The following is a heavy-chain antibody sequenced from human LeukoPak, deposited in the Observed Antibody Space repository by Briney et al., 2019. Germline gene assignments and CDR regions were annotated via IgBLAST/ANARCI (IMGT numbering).Heavy chain of an antibody. J-gene: IGHJ3*02. Sequence: GGSLRLSCAASGFTFSSYGMHWVRQAPGKGLEWVAFIRYDGSNKYYADSVKGRFTISRDSSKNTLYLQMNSLRAEDKAVYYCAKHRRIYYDSTDYHDAFDIWGQGTMVTVSS. CDR3: AKHRRIYYDSTDYHDAFDI. CDR1: GFTFSSYG. D-gene: IGHD3-22*01. V-gene: IGHV3-30*02. CDR2: IRYDGSNK.